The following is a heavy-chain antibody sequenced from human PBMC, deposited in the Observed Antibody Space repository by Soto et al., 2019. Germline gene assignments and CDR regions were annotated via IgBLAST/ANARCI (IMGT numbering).Heavy chain of an antibody. Sequence: QVQLQESGPGLVKPSGTLSLTCAVSGGSISSSNWWSWVRQPPGKGLEWIGEIYHGGSTNYNPSLKSRVTISVDKSENQFSLKLSSVTAADTAVYYCARVPITIFGVVIKGYFDYWGQGTLVTVSS. V-gene: IGHV4-4*02. J-gene: IGHJ4*02. CDR1: GGSISSSNW. CDR2: IYHGGST. CDR3: ARVPITIFGVVIKGYFDY. D-gene: IGHD3-3*01.